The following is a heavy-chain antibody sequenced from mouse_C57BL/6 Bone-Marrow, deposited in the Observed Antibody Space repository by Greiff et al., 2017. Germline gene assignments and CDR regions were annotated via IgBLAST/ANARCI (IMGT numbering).Heavy chain of an antibody. J-gene: IGHJ1*03. D-gene: IGHD1-1*01. Sequence: QVQLKESGPELVKPGASVKISCKASGYTFTDYSINWVKQRPGQGLEWIGWIFPGSGSTYYTEKFKGKATLTVDKSSSTAYMLLSSLTSEDSAVYFCARGDYYGSSWYFDVWGTGTTVTVSS. V-gene: IGHV1-75*01. CDR1: GYTFTDYS. CDR3: ARGDYYGSSWYFDV. CDR2: IFPGSGST.